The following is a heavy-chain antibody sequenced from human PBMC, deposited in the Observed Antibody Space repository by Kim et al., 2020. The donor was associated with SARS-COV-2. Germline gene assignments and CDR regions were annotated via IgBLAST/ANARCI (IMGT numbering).Heavy chain of an antibody. CDR2: IYSGGAE. CDR3: AREEDDFGANSGYFDY. V-gene: IGHV3-66*01. CDR1: GFTVSSNF. J-gene: IGHJ4*03. D-gene: IGHD4-17*01. Sequence: GGSLRLSCAASGFTVSSNFMSRVRQAPGKGLEWVSVIYSGGAERYAESVKGRYTISRDYSKNTLYLQMNRLRVEDTAVYYCAREEDDFGANSGYFDYWG.